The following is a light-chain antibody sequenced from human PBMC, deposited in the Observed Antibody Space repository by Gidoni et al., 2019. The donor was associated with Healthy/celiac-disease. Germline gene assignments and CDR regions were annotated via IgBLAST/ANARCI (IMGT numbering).Light chain of an antibody. Sequence: DIQMTQSPSSLSASVGDRVTITCRASQSISSYLNWYQQKPGKAPKLLIYAASSLQSGVPSMFSGIGSWTDFTLPISSLQPEDFATYYCQQSYSTPWTFGQGTKVEIK. CDR2: AAS. J-gene: IGKJ1*01. CDR3: QQSYSTPWT. V-gene: IGKV1-39*01. CDR1: QSISSY.